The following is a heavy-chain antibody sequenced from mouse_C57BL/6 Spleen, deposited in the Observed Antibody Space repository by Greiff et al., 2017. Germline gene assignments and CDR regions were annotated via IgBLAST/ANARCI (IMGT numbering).Heavy chain of an antibody. V-gene: IGHV5-17*01. CDR3: ARWDGYGVSWFAY. CDR1: GFTFSDYG. D-gene: IGHD2-2*01. Sequence: EVMLVESGGGLVKPGGSLKLSCAASGFTFSDYGMHWVRQAPEKGLEWVAYISRGSSTIYYADTVQGRFTISRDNAKNTLFLQVTSLRSEDTAMYYCARWDGYGVSWFAYWGQGTLVTVSA. CDR2: ISRGSSTI. J-gene: IGHJ3*01.